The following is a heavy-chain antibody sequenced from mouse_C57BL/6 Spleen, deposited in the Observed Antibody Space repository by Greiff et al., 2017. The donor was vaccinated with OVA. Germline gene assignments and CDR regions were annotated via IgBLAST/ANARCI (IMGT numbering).Heavy chain of an antibody. CDR1: GYTFTDYY. CDR3: AGVAYYGRLGSPLGY. J-gene: IGHJ2*01. V-gene: IGHV1-84*01. D-gene: IGHD1-1*01. Sequence: QVQLQQSGPELVKPGASVKISCKASGYTFTDYYINWVKQRPGQGLEWIGWIYPGSGNTKYNEKFKGKATLTVDTSSSTAYMQLSNLTSEDSAVYFVAGVAYYGRLGSPLGYWGQGTTLTVSS. CDR2: IYPGSGNT.